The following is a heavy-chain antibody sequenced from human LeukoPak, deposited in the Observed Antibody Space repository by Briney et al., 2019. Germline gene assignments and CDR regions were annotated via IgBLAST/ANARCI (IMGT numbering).Heavy chain of an antibody. CDR2: ISSSSIYI. CDR1: GFTFSAYS. CDR3: ARVPLIKAWWVRGVTKRGFDY. V-gene: IGHV3-21*04. D-gene: IGHD3-10*01. Sequence: PGGSLRFSGAASGFTFSAYSMNWGRQAPGKGLKGVSSISSSSIYISYADSVKGRFTISRDNAKNSLYLQMNSLRSDDTAVYYCARVPLIKAWWVRGVTKRGFDYWGQGTLVTVSS. J-gene: IGHJ4*02.